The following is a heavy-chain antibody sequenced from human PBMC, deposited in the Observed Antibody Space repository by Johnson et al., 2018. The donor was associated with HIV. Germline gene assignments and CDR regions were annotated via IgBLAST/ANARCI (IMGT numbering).Heavy chain of an antibody. CDR2: IRHDGSKK. J-gene: IGHJ3*02. CDR1: GLNFSDYG. CDR3: AKEPLVRGVNAFDI. Sequence: QVQLVESGGGVVQPGMFVTLSCAASGLNFSDYGMHWVRQAPGKGLEWVAFIRHDGSKKYYADSVKGRFTISRDNSKNTLFLQMNSLRAEDTAVYYCAKEPLVRGVNAFDIWGQGTMVTVSS. V-gene: IGHV3-30*02. D-gene: IGHD3-10*01.